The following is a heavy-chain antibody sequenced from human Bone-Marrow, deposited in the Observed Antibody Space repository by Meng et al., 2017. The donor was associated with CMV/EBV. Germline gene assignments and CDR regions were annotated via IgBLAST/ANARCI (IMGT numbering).Heavy chain of an antibody. V-gene: IGHV1-69*05. Sequence: SVKVSCKASGGTFSSDAITWVRQAPGQGLEWMGGIIPIFSTANYAQKFQGRVTITTDESTSTAYMELSSLRSEDTAVYYCARDHSMVNYYYYGMDVWGQGTTVTVSS. CDR1: GGTFSSDA. D-gene: IGHD3-10*01. CDR3: ARDHSMVNYYYYGMDV. CDR2: IIPIFSTA. J-gene: IGHJ6*02.